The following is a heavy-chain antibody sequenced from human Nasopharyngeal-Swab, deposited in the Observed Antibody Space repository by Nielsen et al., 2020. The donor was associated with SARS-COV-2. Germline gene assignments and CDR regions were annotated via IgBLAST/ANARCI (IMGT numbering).Heavy chain of an antibody. CDR1: GGSISSYY. CDR2: IYYSGST. Sequence: SEPLSLTCTVSGGSISSYYWSWIRQPPGKGLEWIGYIYYSGSTNYNPSLKSRVTISVDTSKNQFSLKLSSVTAADTAVYYCARAPYDFWSGYQGYYYYMDVWGKGTTVTVSS. V-gene: IGHV4-59*01. D-gene: IGHD3-3*01. CDR3: ARAPYDFWSGYQGYYYYMDV. J-gene: IGHJ6*03.